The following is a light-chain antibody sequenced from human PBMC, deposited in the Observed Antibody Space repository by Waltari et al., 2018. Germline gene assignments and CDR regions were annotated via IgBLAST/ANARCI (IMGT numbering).Light chain of an antibody. J-gene: IGKJ4*01. CDR1: QSISRY. V-gene: IGKV1-39*01. Sequence: DIQMTQSPLSLSASVGDRVTITCRASQSISRYLNWYQQKPGKAPKLLIYAASSLQSGVPSRFSGSGSGTDFTLTISSLQPEDFATYFCQQSYTTLSLTFGGGTKVEIK. CDR3: QQSYTTLSLT. CDR2: AAS.